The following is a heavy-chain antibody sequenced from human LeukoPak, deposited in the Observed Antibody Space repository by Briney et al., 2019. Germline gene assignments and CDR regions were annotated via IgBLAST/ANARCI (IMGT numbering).Heavy chain of an antibody. CDR3: ARGSKQSSDP. V-gene: IGHV4-61*02. Sequence: SETLSLTCTVSGGSISSGSYYWSWIRQPAGKGLEWIGRIYTSGSTNYNPSLRSRVTISVDTSKNQFSLKLSSVTAADTAVYYCARGSKQSSDPWGQGTLVAVSS. D-gene: IGHD1-26*01. CDR1: GGSISSGSYY. CDR2: IYTSGST. J-gene: IGHJ5*02.